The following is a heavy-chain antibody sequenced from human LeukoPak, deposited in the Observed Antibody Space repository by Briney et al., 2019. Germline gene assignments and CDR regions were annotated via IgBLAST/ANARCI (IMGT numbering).Heavy chain of an antibody. J-gene: IGHJ4*02. D-gene: IGHD3-10*01. CDR2: IKSKTDGETT. V-gene: IGHV3-15*01. Sequence: GGSLRLSCVDSGFTFTNAWMSWVRQAPGKGLEWIGRIKSKTDGETTNYAEPVRGRFTISRDDSKSAVYLQLNSLKIEDTAVYYCTTDLGTYYHGSQRLIPIDYWGQGTLVTVSS. CDR1: GFTFTNAW. CDR3: TTDLGTYYHGSQRLIPIDY.